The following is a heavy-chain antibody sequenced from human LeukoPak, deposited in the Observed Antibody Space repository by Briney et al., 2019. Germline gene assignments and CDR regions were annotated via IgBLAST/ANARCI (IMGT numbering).Heavy chain of an antibody. CDR1: GYTFTGYY. D-gene: IGHD6-19*01. Sequence: ASVKVSCKASGYTFTGYYMHWVRQAPGQGLEWMGWINPNSGGTNYAQKFQGRVTMTRDTSISTAYMELSRLRSDDTAMYYCARREAVAGTGYFDYWGQGTLVTVSS. CDR2: INPNSGGT. J-gene: IGHJ4*02. CDR3: ARREAVAGTGYFDY. V-gene: IGHV1-2*02.